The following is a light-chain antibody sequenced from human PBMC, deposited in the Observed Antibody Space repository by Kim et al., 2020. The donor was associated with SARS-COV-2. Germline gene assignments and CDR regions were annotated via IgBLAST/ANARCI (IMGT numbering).Light chain of an antibody. J-gene: IGLJ2*01. Sequence: GQTVTISCSGSISNIGSNYVYWYQHFPGTSPKRLIDRNNQRPSGGPGRFSGSKSGTSASLAISGLRSADEADYYCVANDDILSGILFGGGTQLTVL. CDR1: ISNIGSNY. CDR3: VANDDILSGIL. CDR2: RNN. V-gene: IGLV1-47*01.